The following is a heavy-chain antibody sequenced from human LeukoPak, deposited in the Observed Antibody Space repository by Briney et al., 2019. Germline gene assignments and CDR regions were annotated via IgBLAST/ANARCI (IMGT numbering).Heavy chain of an antibody. V-gene: IGHV3-48*03. CDR3: ARDNAGTIAEGFDY. J-gene: IGHJ4*02. CDR2: ISSSGSTI. Sequence: GGSLRLSCAASGFTFSSYEMNWVRQAPGKGLEWVSHISSSGSTIYYADSVKGRFTISRDNAKNSLYLQMNSLRAEDTAVYYCARDNAGTIAEGFDYWGQGTLVTVSS. CDR1: GFTFSSYE. D-gene: IGHD1/OR15-1a*01.